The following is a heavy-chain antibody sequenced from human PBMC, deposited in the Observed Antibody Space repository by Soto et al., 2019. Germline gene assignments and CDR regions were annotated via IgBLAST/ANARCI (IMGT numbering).Heavy chain of an antibody. V-gene: IGHV4-31*03. CDR3: ARDFTIFGVATGSSYYYGMDV. D-gene: IGHD3-3*01. CDR2: IYYSGST. J-gene: IGHJ6*02. CDR1: GGSISSSSYY. Sequence: PSETLSLTCTVSGGSISSSSYYWGWIRQPPGKGLEWIGYIYYSGSTYYNPSLKSRVTISVDTSKNQFSLKLSSVTAADTAVYYCARDFTIFGVATGSSYYYGMDVWGQGTTVTVSS.